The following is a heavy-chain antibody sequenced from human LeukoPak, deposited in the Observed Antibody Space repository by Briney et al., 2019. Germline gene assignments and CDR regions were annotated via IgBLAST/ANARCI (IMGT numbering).Heavy chain of an antibody. CDR1: GGTFSSYA. D-gene: IGHD2-15*01. CDR3: AGSLGGGYCSGGSCYSAVFDY. CDR2: IIPIFGTA. Sequence: GSSVKVSCKASGGTFSSYAISWVRQAPGQGLEWMGGIIPIFGTANYAQKFQGRVTITTDESTSTAYMELSSLRSEDTAVYYCAGSLGGGYCSGGSCYSAVFDYWGQGTLVTVSS. J-gene: IGHJ4*02. V-gene: IGHV1-69*05.